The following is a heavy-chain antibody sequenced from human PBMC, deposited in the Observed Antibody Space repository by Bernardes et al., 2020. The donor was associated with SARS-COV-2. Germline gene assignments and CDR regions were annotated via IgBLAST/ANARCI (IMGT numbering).Heavy chain of an antibody. Sequence: SETLSLTCTVSGGSISSSSYYWGWIRQPPGKGLEWIGSIYYSGSTYYNPSLKSRVTISVDTSKNQFSLKLSSVTAADTAVYYCARVEVGSSYPTGEFDPWGQGTLVTVSS. J-gene: IGHJ5*02. V-gene: IGHV4-39*07. D-gene: IGHD6-13*01. CDR2: IYYSGST. CDR1: GGSISSSSYY. CDR3: ARVEVGSSYPTGEFDP.